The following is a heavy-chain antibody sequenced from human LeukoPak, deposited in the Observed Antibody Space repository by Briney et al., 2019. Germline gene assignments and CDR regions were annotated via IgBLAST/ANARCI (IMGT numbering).Heavy chain of an antibody. Sequence: GGSPRLSCAASGFTFSTYAMSWVRQAPGKGLEWVSALRGSGGSTYYAYSVKGRCTISRDNAKNTLYLQMNSLRAEDTAVYYCAKDPMYCDILTGYYRNGYWGQGTLVTVSS. D-gene: IGHD3-9*01. CDR3: AKDPMYCDILTGYYRNGY. V-gene: IGHV3-23*01. CDR2: LRGSGGST. J-gene: IGHJ4*02. CDR1: GFTFSTYA.